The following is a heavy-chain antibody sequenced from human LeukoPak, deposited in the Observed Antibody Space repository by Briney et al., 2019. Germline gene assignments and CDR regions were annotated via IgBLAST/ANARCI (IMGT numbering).Heavy chain of an antibody. Sequence: GSLRLSCAASGFTFSNYWMSWVRQPPGKGLEWIGEINHSGSTNYNPSLKSRVTISVDTSKNQFSLKLSSVTAADTAVYYCARTLQKFSSGWYSGFDYWGQGTLVTVSS. CDR2: INHSGST. J-gene: IGHJ4*02. V-gene: IGHV4-34*01. CDR1: GFTFSNYW. CDR3: ARTLQKFSSGWYSGFDY. D-gene: IGHD6-19*01.